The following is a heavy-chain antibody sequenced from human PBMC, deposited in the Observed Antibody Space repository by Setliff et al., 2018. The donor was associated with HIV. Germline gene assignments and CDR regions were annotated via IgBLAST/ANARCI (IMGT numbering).Heavy chain of an antibody. CDR1: GGSISSYY. J-gene: IGHJ1*01. Sequence: SETLSLTCTVSGGSISSYYWSWIRQPAGKGLEWIGRIYTSGNTYYNPSLKSRVTISEDTSRNQFSLRLSSVTAADTAIYYCARVPTSIWYVATQRTKEYFHHWGQGTLVTAPQ. CDR3: ARVPTSIWYVATQRTKEYFHH. V-gene: IGHV4-4*07. CDR2: IYTSGNT. D-gene: IGHD6-13*01.